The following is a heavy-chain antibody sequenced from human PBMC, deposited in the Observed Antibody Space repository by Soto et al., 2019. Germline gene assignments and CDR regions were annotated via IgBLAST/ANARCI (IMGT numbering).Heavy chain of an antibody. D-gene: IGHD2-15*01. Sequence: QVQLVESGGGLVTPGGSLRLSCASSGFTFSDYYMSWIRQAPGKGLEWLSYISPGSRYPAYADSVKGRFPISRDNARRSLYLQMNSLTVDDTAIYYCVRGGGGGLFNPWGQGSMVTVSS. CDR3: VRGGGGGLFNP. V-gene: IGHV3-11*06. CDR1: GFTFSDYY. CDR2: ISPGSRYP. J-gene: IGHJ5*02.